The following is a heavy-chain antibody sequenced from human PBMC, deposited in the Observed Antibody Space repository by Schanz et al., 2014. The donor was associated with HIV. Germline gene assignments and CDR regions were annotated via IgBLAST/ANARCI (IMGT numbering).Heavy chain of an antibody. Sequence: QVQLVQSGAEVKKPGASVKVSCKASGYTFTSFGVTWVRQAPGQGLEWMEWISPYNGYTDYAQKLQGRATLTTDTSTTTAYMDLRSLRSDDTAVYHCARRESDGALDVWGPGTTVIVSS. CDR1: GYTFTSFG. V-gene: IGHV1-18*01. J-gene: IGHJ6*02. CDR2: ISPYNGYT. D-gene: IGHD2-21*02. CDR3: ARRESDGALDV.